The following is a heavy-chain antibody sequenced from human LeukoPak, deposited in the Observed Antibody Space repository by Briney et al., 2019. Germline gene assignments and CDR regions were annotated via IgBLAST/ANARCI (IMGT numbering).Heavy chain of an antibody. J-gene: IGHJ4*02. Sequence: PGGSLRLSCAASGFTFSSYSMHWVRQAPGKGPEFLSVISANGDNIQYADSVKGRFTVSRDTFRNTMYLQMSSLRPEDTAVYYCEKGGGDWGQGTLVTVAS. CDR3: EKGGGD. CDR2: ISANGDNI. V-gene: IGHV3-64D*09. CDR1: GFTFSSYS.